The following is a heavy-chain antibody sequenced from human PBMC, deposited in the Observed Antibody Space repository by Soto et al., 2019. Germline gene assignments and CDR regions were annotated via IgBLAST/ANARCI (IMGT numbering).Heavy chain of an antibody. J-gene: IGHJ4*02. CDR1: RGSISSGTNY. CDR3: ARRGYYDSSSAFDY. D-gene: IGHD3-22*01. V-gene: IGHV4-39*01. CDR2: IYYSGST. Sequence: SETLSLTCTVSRGSISSGTNYWAWIRQPPGKGLEWIANIYYSGSTYYNPSLKSRVTISVDTSKNQFSLKLSSVTAADTAVYYCARRGYYDSSSAFDYWGQGTLVTVSS.